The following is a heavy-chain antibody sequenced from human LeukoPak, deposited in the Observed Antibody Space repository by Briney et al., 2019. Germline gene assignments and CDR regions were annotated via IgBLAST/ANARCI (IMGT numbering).Heavy chain of an antibody. CDR2: IKQDGNEK. CDR3: ATDGSPFDN. J-gene: IGHJ4*02. Sequence: PGGSLRLSCAASGFTFSSYWMSWVRQPPGKGLEWVANIKQDGNEKYYLDSMKGRFTISRDNAKNSLYLQMDSLRAEDTAIYYCATDGSPFDNWGQGTLVTVSS. CDR1: GFTFSSYW. V-gene: IGHV3-7*01.